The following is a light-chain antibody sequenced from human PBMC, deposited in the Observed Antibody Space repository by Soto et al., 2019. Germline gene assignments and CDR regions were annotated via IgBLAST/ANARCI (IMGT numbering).Light chain of an antibody. CDR3: LQGHTFPLT. CDR1: QDISHC. Sequence: DIQMTQSTSSVSASVGDRVTITCRASQDISHCLAWHQQKPGEAPKLLIYSATTLHSGVPSRFSGSGSGTDFTLTINSLQPEDFATYFCLQGHTFPLTFGGGTKVEIK. CDR2: SAT. J-gene: IGKJ4*01. V-gene: IGKV1-12*01.